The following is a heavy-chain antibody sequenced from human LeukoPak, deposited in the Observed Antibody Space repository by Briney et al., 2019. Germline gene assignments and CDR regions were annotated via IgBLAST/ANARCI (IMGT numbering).Heavy chain of an antibody. D-gene: IGHD4-17*01. J-gene: IGHJ4*02. CDR3: ARTPVDFNTVTPTDVRY. CDR2: ISAYNVNT. Sequence: ASVTVSCTASGYTFSNYGISWVRQAPGQGLEWMGWISAYNVNTNYAQKLQGRVTMTTDTSTSTGYMELMRLRSDDTAVYYCARTPVDFNTVTPTDVRYWGQGTLVTVSS. V-gene: IGHV1-18*01. CDR1: GYTFSNYG.